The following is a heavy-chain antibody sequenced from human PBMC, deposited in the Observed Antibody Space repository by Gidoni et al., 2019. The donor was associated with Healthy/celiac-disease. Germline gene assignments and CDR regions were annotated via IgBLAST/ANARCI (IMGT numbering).Heavy chain of an antibody. D-gene: IGHD3-10*01. Sequence: EVQLVESGGGLVKPGGSLRLSCAASGFTFSTYSMNWVRQAPGKGLEWVSSISSSSSFIFYADSLEGRFTISRDNAKNSLYLQMNSLRAEDTAVYYCARSGLGDFFDYWGQGTLVTVSS. J-gene: IGHJ4*02. CDR3: ARSGLGDFFDY. CDR1: GFTFSTYS. V-gene: IGHV3-21*01. CDR2: ISSSSSFI.